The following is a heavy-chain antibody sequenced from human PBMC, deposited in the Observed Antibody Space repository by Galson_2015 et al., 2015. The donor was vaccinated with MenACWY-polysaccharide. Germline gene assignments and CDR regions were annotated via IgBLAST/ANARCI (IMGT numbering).Heavy chain of an antibody. CDR2: IHHSGST. J-gene: IGHJ4*02. CDR1: GGSFSSYY. D-gene: IGHD6-19*01. V-gene: IGHV4-59*08. Sequence: ETLSLTCTVSGGSFSSYYWSWIRQPPGKGLDWIGYIHHSGSTNYNPSLKSRVTISLDTSKNQFSLKLSSVTAADTAVYYCARMSGWYYFDYWGQGALVTVSS. CDR3: ARMSGWYYFDY.